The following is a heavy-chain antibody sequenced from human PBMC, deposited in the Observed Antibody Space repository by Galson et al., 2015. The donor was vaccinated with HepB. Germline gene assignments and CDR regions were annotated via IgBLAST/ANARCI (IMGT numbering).Heavy chain of an antibody. CDR3: ARAVGYYYYGMDV. CDR1: GFTFSSYA. V-gene: IGHV3-23*01. CDR2: LSGSGGST. D-gene: IGHD3-16*01. Sequence: SLRLSCAASGFTFSSYAMSWVRQAQGKGLEWVSALSGSGGSTYYADSVKGRFTISRDNSKTTLYLQMNSLRAEDTAVYYCARAVGYYYYGMDVWGQGTTVTVSS. J-gene: IGHJ6*02.